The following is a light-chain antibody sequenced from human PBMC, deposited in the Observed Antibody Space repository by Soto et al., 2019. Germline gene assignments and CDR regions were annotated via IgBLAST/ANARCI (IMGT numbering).Light chain of an antibody. J-gene: IGKJ1*01. V-gene: IGKV1-5*01. CDR1: QSISSW. CDR3: QQYNSYPWT. CDR2: DAS. Sequence: IQMTHSPSTLSAPVGDRVTITCRASQSISSWLAWYQQKPGKAPKLLIYDASSLESGVPSRFSGSGSGTEFTLTISSLQPDDFATYYCQQYNSYPWTFGQGTKVDI.